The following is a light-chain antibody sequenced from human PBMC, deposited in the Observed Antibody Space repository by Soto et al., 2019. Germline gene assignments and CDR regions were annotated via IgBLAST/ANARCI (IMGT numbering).Light chain of an antibody. Sequence: QSALTQPASVSGSPGQSITISCTGTSSDVGGYKYVSWHQLHPGKAPKLIIYEVSNRPSGVSNRFSGSKSGNTASLTISGLQAEDEADYYCSSYSRSTAYVFGTGTK. J-gene: IGLJ1*01. CDR3: SSYSRSTAYV. CDR2: EVS. V-gene: IGLV2-14*01. CDR1: SSDVGGYKY.